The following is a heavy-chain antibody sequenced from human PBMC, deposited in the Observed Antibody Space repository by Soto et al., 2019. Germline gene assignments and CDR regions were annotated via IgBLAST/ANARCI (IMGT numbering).Heavy chain of an antibody. Sequence: SETLSLTCTVSGGSVSSGGYYWSWIRQHPGTGLEWIGYIYYSGTTYFNPSLKSRACISLDTSKNEFSLKLTSVTAADTAVYYCARRALPQCINGVCYKDGFWDYWGQGALVTVSS. CDR2: IYYSGTT. CDR3: ARRALPQCINGVCYKDGFWDY. D-gene: IGHD2-8*01. J-gene: IGHJ4*02. V-gene: IGHV4-31*03. CDR1: GGSVSSGGYY.